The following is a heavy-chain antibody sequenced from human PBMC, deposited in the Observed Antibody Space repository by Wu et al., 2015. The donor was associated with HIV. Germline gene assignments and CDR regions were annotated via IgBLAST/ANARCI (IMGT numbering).Heavy chain of an antibody. D-gene: IGHD2-15*01. CDR2: IIPNHGRA. J-gene: IGHJ3*02. V-gene: IGHV1-69*11. Sequence: QVQLVQSGAEVKKPGSSVKVSCKASGDTFSRSGISWMRQAPGKGFEWMGRIIPNHGRANYAEKFEGRVTITADEATNTAYMDLSRLRSDDTAVYYCASPLPPYCRGYNCLDAFDIWGQGTMVTVSS. CDR3: ASPLPPYCRGYNCLDAFDI. CDR1: GDTFSRSG.